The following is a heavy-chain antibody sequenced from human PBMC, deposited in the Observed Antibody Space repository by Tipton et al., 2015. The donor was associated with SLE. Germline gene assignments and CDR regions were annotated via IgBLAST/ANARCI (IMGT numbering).Heavy chain of an antibody. CDR2: IYYSGST. D-gene: IGHD2-15*01. CDR1: GGSISSTSFY. J-gene: IGHJ4*02. Sequence: LSCTVSGGSISSTSFYWGWIRQPPGKGLEWIGSIYYSGSTYYNPSLKSRVTMSVDTSKNQFSLKLSSVTAADTAVYYCARPGLGVVAATLFDYWGQGTLVTVSS. V-gene: IGHV4-39*07. CDR3: ARPGLGVVAATLFDY.